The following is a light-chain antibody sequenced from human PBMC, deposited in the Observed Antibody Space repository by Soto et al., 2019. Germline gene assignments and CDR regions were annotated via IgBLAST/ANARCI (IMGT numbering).Light chain of an antibody. J-gene: IGKJ3*01. V-gene: IGKV3-20*01. CDR1: QSVSSSY. CDR2: GAS. Sequence: EIVLTQSPGTLSLSPGERATLSCRASQSVSSSYLAWYQQKPGQAPRLLIYGASSRANGIPDRFSGSGSGTEFTLTISRLEPEDFALYYCQQYGNSPFTFGPGTKVDIK. CDR3: QQYGNSPFT.